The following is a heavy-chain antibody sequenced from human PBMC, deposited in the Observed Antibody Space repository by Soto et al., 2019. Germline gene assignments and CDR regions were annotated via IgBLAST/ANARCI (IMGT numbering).Heavy chain of an antibody. J-gene: IGHJ6*03. CDR2: ISAYNGNT. CDR3: ARGGYDFWSGYFPRYYYYYMDV. V-gene: IGHV1-18*01. Sequence: ASVKVSCKASGYTFTSYGIGWVRQAPGQGLEWMGWISAYNGNTNYAQKLQGRVTMTTDTSTSTAYMELRSLRSDDTAVYYCARGGYDFWSGYFPRYYYYYMDVWGKGNTVTVSS. CDR1: GYTFTSYG. D-gene: IGHD3-3*01.